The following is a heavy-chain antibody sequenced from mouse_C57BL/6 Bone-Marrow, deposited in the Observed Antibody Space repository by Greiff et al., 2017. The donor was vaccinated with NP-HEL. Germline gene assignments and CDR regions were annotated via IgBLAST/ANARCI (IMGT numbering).Heavy chain of an antibody. CDR1: GYTFTDYY. J-gene: IGHJ1*03. D-gene: IGHD2-3*01. CDR3: ADGLLQHFDV. Sequence: EVQLQQSGPVLVKPGASVKMSCKASGYTFTDYYMNWVKQSHGKSLEWIGVINPYNGGTSYNQKFKGKATLPVDKSSSTAYMELNSLTSEDSAVYYCADGLLQHFDVWGTGTTVTVSS. V-gene: IGHV1-19*01. CDR2: INPYNGGT.